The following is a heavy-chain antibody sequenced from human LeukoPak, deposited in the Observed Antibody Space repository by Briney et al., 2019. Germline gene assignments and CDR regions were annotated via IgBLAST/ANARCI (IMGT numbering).Heavy chain of an antibody. J-gene: IGHJ3*02. CDR3: AIVLEYDSSRSEAFDT. V-gene: IGHV4-59*01. Sequence: PSETLSLTCTVSGGSIRGYYWSWIRQPPGKGLECIGFIYYSGSTNYNPSLQSRVTISVDTSKNQFSLKLNSVTAAATAVYYCAIVLEYDSSRSEAFDTWGQRTMVTVSS. D-gene: IGHD3-22*01. CDR2: IYYSGST. CDR1: GGSIRGYY.